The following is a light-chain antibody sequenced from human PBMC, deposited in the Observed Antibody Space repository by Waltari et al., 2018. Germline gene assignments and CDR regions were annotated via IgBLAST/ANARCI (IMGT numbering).Light chain of an antibody. CDR3: QQYGSSAGNT. CDR2: GAS. Sequence: EIVLTQSPGTLSLSPGERATLSCRASQSVSSNYLAWYQQKPGQAPRLLIYGASSRATGIPDRFSGSGSGTDFTLTIRRLEPEDFAVYYCQQYGSSAGNTFGQGTKLEIK. V-gene: IGKV3-20*01. J-gene: IGKJ2*01. CDR1: QSVSSNY.